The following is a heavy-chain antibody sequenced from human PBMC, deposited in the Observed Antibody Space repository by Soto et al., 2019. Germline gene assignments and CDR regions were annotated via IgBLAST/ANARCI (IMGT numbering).Heavy chain of an antibody. J-gene: IGHJ4*02. CDR3: ARNLFDSRGYLTEF. D-gene: IGHD3-22*01. V-gene: IGHV4-4*02. Sequence: SETLSLTCTISGVSISSGKWWSWVRQPPGEALEWIGEIFHTGNTDYKPSLKSRVSILVDKSKNQFSLNLDSVTAADTAVYYCARNLFDSRGYLTEFWGQGILVTVSS. CDR1: GVSISSGKW. CDR2: IFHTGNT.